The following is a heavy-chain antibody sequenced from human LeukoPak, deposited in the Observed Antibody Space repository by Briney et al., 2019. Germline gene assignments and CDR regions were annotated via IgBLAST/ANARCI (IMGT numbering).Heavy chain of an antibody. D-gene: IGHD1-26*01. V-gene: IGHV4-38-2*02. Sequence: PSETLSLTCTVSGYSISSTYYWGWIRQPPGKGLEWVGSVFHSGNTYYNPSLKSRVTISVDTSNNQFSLKLSSVTAADTAVYYCATTTIRLGYWGQGTLVTVSS. CDR1: GYSISSTYY. CDR3: ATTTIRLGY. J-gene: IGHJ4*02. CDR2: VFHSGNT.